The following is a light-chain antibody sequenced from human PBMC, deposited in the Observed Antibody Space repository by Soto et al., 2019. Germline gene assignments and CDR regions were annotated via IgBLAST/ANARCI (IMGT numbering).Light chain of an antibody. V-gene: IGLV2-8*01. CDR1: SSDVGGYNY. Sequence: QSALTQPPSASGSPGQSVTISCTGTSSDVGGYNYVSWYQQHPGKAPKLMIYEVSKRPSGVPDRFSGSKSGNTASLTVSGLQAGDEADYYCSTYAGSNNYVFGTGTQLTVL. CDR2: EVS. J-gene: IGLJ1*01. CDR3: STYAGSNNYV.